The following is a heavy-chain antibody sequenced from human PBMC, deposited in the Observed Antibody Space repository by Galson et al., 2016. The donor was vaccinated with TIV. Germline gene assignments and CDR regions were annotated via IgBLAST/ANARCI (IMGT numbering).Heavy chain of an antibody. J-gene: IGHJ4*02. CDR2: VYYVGSI. CDR3: ARHTSDWDKRVDY. CDR1: GDSINSGNYY. V-gene: IGHV4-39*01. Sequence: LSLTCTVSGDSINSGNYYWAWFRQPPGKRLEWIGSVYYVGSIYYNPSLKSRVTIFVDTSKTHFSLKVNSVTAADTALYYCARHTSDWDKRVDYWGQGILVTVSS. D-gene: IGHD1/OR15-1a*01.